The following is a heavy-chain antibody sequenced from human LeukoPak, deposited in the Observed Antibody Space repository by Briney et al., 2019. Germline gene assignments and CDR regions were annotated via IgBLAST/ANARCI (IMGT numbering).Heavy chain of an antibody. CDR1: GFTFSSYS. D-gene: IGHD4-23*01. CDR2: ISSSSSTI. V-gene: IGHV3-48*01. J-gene: IGHJ4*02. Sequence: PGGSLRLSCAASGFTFSSYSMNWVRQAPGKGLEWVSYISSSSSTIYYADSVKGRFTISRDNAKNSLYLQMNSLRAEDTAVYYCARDGGEDYGGNSKWDYWGQGTLVTVSS. CDR3: ARDGGEDYGGNSKWDY.